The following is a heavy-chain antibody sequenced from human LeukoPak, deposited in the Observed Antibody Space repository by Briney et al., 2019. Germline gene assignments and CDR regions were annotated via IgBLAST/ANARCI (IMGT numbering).Heavy chain of an antibody. CDR1: GFTFSSYG. D-gene: IGHD5-24*01. J-gene: IGHJ4*02. CDR3: AKDQGWLQLTYYFDY. Sequence: GGSLRLSCAASGFTFSSYGMHWVRQAPGKGLEWVAFIRYDGSNKYYADSVKGRFTISRDNSKNTLYLQMNSLRAEDTAVYYCAKDQGWLQLTYYFDYWGQGTLVTVFS. V-gene: IGHV3-30*02. CDR2: IRYDGSNK.